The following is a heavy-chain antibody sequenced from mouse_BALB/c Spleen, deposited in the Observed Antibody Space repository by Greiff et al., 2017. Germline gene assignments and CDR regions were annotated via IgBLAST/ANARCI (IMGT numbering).Heavy chain of an antibody. V-gene: IGHV3-6*02. J-gene: IGHJ4*01. D-gene: IGHD2-2*01. CDR3: ARSGIYYGYHYAMDY. Sequence: EVHLVESGPGLVKPSQSLSLTCSVTGYSITSGYYWNWIRQFPGNKLEWMGYISYDGSNNYNPSLKNRISITRDTSKNQFFLKLNSVTTEDTATYYCARSGIYYGYHYAMDYWGQGTSVTVSS. CDR1: GYSITSGYY. CDR2: ISYDGSN.